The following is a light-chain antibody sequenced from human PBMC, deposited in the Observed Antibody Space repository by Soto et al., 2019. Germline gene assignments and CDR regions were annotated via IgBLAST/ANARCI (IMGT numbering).Light chain of an antibody. CDR1: RSDVGGYDY. CDR3: SSYTSSSLYV. J-gene: IGLJ1*01. V-gene: IGLV2-14*03. CDR2: DVS. Sequence: HSVLSQPASVSESPGQSITTSCTRTRSDVGGYDYVSWYQHHPGKAPKLMIYDVSNRPSGVSNRFSVSKSGNTASLTISGLQAEDEADYYCSSYTSSSLYVFGTGTKVTVL.